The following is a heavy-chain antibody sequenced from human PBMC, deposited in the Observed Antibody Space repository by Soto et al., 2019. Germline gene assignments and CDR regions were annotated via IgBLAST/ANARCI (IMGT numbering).Heavy chain of an antibody. Sequence: ESGGGVVQPGRSLRLSCAASGFTFGSYAMHWVRQAPGKGLAGVAVISYGGSNKYYADSVKGRLTISRPNSKTTLYLQMNRLSAEDTAVYYCARDAALYSTYDLLEYYYRMDVWGKGTTVTVSS. D-gene: IGHD3-3*01. CDR3: ARDAALYSTYDLLEYYYRMDV. CDR2: ISYGGSNK. CDR1: GFTFGSYA. V-gene: IGHV3-30-3*01. J-gene: IGHJ6*04.